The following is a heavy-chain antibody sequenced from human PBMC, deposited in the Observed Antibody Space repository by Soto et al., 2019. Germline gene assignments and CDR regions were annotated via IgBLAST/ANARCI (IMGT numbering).Heavy chain of an antibody. Sequence: PGGSLRLSCAASGFTFSSYGMHWVRQAPGKGLEWVAVIWYDGSNKYYADSVKGRFTISRDNSKNTLYLQMNSLRAEDTAVYYCAREAEGGSGWPGPHYYYYGMDVWGQGTTVTVSS. J-gene: IGHJ6*02. CDR1: GFTFSSYG. D-gene: IGHD6-19*01. V-gene: IGHV3-33*01. CDR3: AREAEGGSGWPGPHYYYYGMDV. CDR2: IWYDGSNK.